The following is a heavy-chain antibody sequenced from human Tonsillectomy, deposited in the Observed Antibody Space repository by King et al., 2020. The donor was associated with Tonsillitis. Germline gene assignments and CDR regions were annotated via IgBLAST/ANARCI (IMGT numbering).Heavy chain of an antibody. CDR2: IRYDGSNK. V-gene: IGHV3-30*02. J-gene: IGHJ3*02. CDR1: GFTFSTYG. CDR3: VAPRSGDSYGFDAFDI. D-gene: IGHD5-18*01. Sequence: VQLVESGGGVVQPGGSLRLSCTASGFTFSTYGMHWVRQAPGKGPEWVAFIRYDGSNKYYVDSVKGRFTISRDNSKNTLYLQMNSLRAEDTAAYYCVAPRSGDSYGFDAFDIWGQGTMVTVSS.